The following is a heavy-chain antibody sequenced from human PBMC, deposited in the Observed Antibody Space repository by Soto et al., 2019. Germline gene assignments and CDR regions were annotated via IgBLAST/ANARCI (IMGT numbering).Heavy chain of an antibody. CDR1: GFDFSNSG. V-gene: IGHV3-30*03. CDR2: ISFDGDK. J-gene: IGHJ4*02. D-gene: IGHD2-8*02. Sequence: QVKLVESGGGVVQPGTSLRLSCTASGFDFSNSGIQRVRQTPGKGLEWVALISFDGDKYYVDSVKGRFTISRDNPTNTVYLQMNRLRPEDTGVYYCARDYARGWCQFWGQGTLVTVSS. CDR3: ARDYARGWCQF.